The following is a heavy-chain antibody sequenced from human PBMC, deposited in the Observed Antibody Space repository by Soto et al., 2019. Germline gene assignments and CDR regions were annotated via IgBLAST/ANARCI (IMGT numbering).Heavy chain of an antibody. CDR3: AKDKSYYGSGSYYDY. Sequence: GGSLRLSCAASGFTFDDYAMHWVRQAPGKGLEWVSGISWNSGSIGYADTVKGRFTISRDNAKNSLYLQKNSLRAEDKAMYYCAKDKSYYGSGSYYDYWGQGTLVTVSS. CDR2: ISWNSGSI. D-gene: IGHD3-10*01. J-gene: IGHJ4*02. V-gene: IGHV3-9*01. CDR1: GFTFDDYA.